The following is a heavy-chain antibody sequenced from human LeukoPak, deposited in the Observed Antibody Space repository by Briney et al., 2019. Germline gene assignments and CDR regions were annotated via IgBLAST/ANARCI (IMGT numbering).Heavy chain of an antibody. V-gene: IGHV4-59*01. CDR2: IYYSGST. J-gene: IGHJ4*02. CDR3: ARVGYDILTGYWYYFDY. Sequence: SETLSLTCTVSGGSISSYYWSWIRQPPGKGLEWIGYIYYSGSTNYNPSLKSRVTISVDTSENQFSLKLSSVTAADTAVYYCARVGYDILTGYWYYFDYWGQGTLVTVSS. D-gene: IGHD3-9*01. CDR1: GGSISSYY.